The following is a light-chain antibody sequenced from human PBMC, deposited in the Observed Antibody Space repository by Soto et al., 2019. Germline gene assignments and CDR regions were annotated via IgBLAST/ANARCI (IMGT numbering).Light chain of an antibody. V-gene: IGKV3-15*01. CDR3: QQYNDWPPERT. J-gene: IGKJ1*01. CDR2: GAS. CDR1: QSIGTN. Sequence: EVVMTQSPVTLSVSPGERATLSCRASQSIGTNLAWYQQKPGQAPRLLIYGASTRATGVPARFSGSGSGTEFTLTISSLQSEDFAVYYCQQYNDWPPERTFGQGTKVEIK.